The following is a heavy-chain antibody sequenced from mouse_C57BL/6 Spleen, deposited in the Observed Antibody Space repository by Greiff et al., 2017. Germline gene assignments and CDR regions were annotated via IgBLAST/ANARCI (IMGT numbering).Heavy chain of an antibody. J-gene: IGHJ2*01. V-gene: IGHV1-69*01. D-gene: IGHD2-2*01. CDR1: GYTFTSYW. CDR3: ARRRGYPYYFDY. CDR2: IDPSDSYT. Sequence: QVQLQQPGAELVMPGASVKLSCTASGYTFTSYWMHWVTQRPGQGLEWIGEIDPSDSYTNYNQKFKGKSTLTVDKSSSTAYMQLSSLTSEDSAVYYCARRRGYPYYFDYWGQGTTLTVSS.